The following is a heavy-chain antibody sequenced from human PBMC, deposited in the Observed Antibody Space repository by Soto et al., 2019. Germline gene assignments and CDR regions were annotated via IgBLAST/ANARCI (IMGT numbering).Heavy chain of an antibody. CDR3: ARGLGSGDY. J-gene: IGHJ4*02. D-gene: IGHD6-25*01. CDR1: GFTFSSDG. Sequence: PGGSLRLSCAASGFTFSSDGMHWVRLAPGKGLEWVAVIWYDGSNKYYADSVKGRFTISRDNSKNTLYLQMNSLRAEDTAVYYCARGLGSGDYWGRGTLVTVSS. V-gene: IGHV3-33*01. CDR2: IWYDGSNK.